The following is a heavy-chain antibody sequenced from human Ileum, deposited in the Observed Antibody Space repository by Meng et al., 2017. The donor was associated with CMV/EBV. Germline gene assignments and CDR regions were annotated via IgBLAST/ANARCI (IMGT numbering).Heavy chain of an antibody. CDR2: VNDYSGDA. CDR1: GCTFSSSG. V-gene: IGHV1-18*01. Sequence: QVQLVESGAVLEKPAASLTVTCTASGCTFSSSGCWSVLRAPGQELQWLGWVNDYSGDAKYAPKLKGRVTMTTDMSTSTSYMELRSVRSDDTAIYYCGRDYGSGSYPPDHWGQGTLVTVSS. J-gene: IGHJ4*02. CDR3: GRDYGSGSYPPDH. D-gene: IGHD3-10*01.